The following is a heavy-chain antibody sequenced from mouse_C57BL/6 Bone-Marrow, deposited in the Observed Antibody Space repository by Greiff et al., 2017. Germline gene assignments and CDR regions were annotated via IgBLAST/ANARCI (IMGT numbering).Heavy chain of an antibody. V-gene: IGHV5-6*02. CDR1: GFTFSSYG. CDR2: ISSGGSYT. Sequence: DVKLVESGGDLVKPGGSLKLSCAASGFTFSSYGMSWVRQTPDKRLEWVATISSGGSYTYYPDSVKGRFTISRDNAKNTLYLQLSRLKSEDTAMYYCYRRGDYDGLLYAMDYWGQGTSVTVSS. J-gene: IGHJ4*01. D-gene: IGHD2-4*01. CDR3: YRRGDYDGLLYAMDY.